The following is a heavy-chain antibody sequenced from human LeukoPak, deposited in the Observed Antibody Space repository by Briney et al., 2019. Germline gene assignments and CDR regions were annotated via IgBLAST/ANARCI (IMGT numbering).Heavy chain of an antibody. CDR2: MKYDGSEK. Sequence: PGGSLRLSCAASGFTFSSYWMSWVRQAPGKGLEWVANMKYDGSEKDYVDSVKGRFTISRDNAKNSLYLQMNSLRAEDTAVYYCAKDRTLYSSGYFDYWGQGTLVTVSS. J-gene: IGHJ4*02. CDR3: AKDRTLYSSGYFDY. D-gene: IGHD3-22*01. V-gene: IGHV3-7*03. CDR1: GFTFSSYW.